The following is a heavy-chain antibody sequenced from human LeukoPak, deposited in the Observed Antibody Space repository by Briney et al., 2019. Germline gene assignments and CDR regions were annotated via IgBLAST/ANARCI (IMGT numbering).Heavy chain of an antibody. J-gene: IGHJ6*03. CDR2: IYYSGST. CDR3: ARQQLVTDYYYYYMDV. CDR1: GGSISSSSYY. V-gene: IGHV4-39*01. D-gene: IGHD6-6*01. Sequence: SETLSLTCTVSGGSISSSSYYWGWIRQPPGKGLEWIGSIYYSGSTYYNPSLKSRVTISVDTSKNQCSLKLSSVTAADTAVYYCARQQLVTDYYYYYMDVWGKGTTVTVSS.